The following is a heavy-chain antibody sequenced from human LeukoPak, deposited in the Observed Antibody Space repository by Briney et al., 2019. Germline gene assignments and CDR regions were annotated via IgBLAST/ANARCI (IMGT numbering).Heavy chain of an antibody. Sequence: TGGSLRLSCAASGFTFSSYAMHWVRQAPGKGLEWVAVISYDGSSKYYADSVKGRFTISRDNSKNTLYLQMNSLRSDDTAVYYCARSEGGYDLGYFDYWGQGTLVTVSS. D-gene: IGHD5-12*01. CDR2: ISYDGSSK. V-gene: IGHV3-30*04. J-gene: IGHJ4*02. CDR1: GFTFSSYA. CDR3: ARSEGGYDLGYFDY.